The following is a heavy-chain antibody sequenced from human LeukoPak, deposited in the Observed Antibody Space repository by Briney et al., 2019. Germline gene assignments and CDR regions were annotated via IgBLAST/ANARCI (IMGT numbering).Heavy chain of an antibody. CDR2: IYYSGST. CDR1: GGSISSYY. Sequence: SETLSLTCTVSGGSISSYYWSWIRQPPGKGLEWIGYIYYSGSTNYNPSLKSRVTISVDTSKNQFSLKLSSVTAADTAVYYCARILVRNYYYYYMDVWGKGTTVTVSS. D-gene: IGHD2-2*01. V-gene: IGHV4-59*01. J-gene: IGHJ6*03. CDR3: ARILVRNYYYYYMDV.